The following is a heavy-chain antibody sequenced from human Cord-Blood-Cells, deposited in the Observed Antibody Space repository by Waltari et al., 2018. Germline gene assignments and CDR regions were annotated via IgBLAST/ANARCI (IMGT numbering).Heavy chain of an antibody. Sequence: VQLQQRGAAQLMPLELLSLTYAVLGASFRGCSWSWFRQPPGQGLEWIGEISHSVSTNYNQSLKSRVTISVDTSKNQFSLKQSSVTAADTAVYYCARPHYGDYGWFDPWGQGTLVTVSS. J-gene: IGHJ5*02. CDR1: GASFRGCS. CDR3: ARPHYGDYGWFDP. CDR2: ISHSVST. V-gene: IGHV4-34*01. D-gene: IGHD4-17*01.